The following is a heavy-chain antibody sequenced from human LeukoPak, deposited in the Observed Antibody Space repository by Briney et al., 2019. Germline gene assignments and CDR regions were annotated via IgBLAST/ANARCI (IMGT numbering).Heavy chain of an antibody. D-gene: IGHD2-8*01. CDR3: ARTLQDARGFGMDV. V-gene: IGHV4-28*01. CDR2: IYQSGST. CDR1: GYSISSSHW. J-gene: IGHJ6*02. Sequence: SETLSLTCAVSGYSISSSHWWGWIRQPPGEGLEWIGNIYQSGSTSYNPSLKSRVTMSIDTSKNQFSLKLSSVTAVDTAVYYCARTLQDARGFGMDVWGQGTTVTVSS.